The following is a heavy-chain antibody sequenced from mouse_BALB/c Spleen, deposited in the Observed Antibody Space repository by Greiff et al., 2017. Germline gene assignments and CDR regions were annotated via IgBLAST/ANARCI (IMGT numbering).Heavy chain of an antibody. V-gene: IGHV1S34*01. Sequence: LVKTGASVKISCKASGYSFTGYYMHWVKQSHGKSLEWIGYISCYNGATSYNQKFKGKATFTVDTSSSTAYMQFNSLTSEDSAVYYCARGNGNYDYFDYWGQGTTLTVSS. J-gene: IGHJ2*01. CDR2: ISCYNGAT. CDR1: GYSFTGYY. D-gene: IGHD2-1*01. CDR3: ARGNGNYDYFDY.